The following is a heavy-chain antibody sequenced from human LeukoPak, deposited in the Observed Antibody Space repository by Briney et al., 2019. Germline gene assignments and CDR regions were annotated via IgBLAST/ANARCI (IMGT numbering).Heavy chain of an antibody. V-gene: IGHV1-2*02. CDR3: AREFDR. J-gene: IGHJ5*02. CDR1: GFTFTVYN. CDR2: INPNNGGT. Sequence: ASVKVSCKASGFTFTVYNIHWVRHAPGQGLEWMGWINPNNGGTNYAQKFQGRVTMTRNTSISTAYMELSSLRSEDTAVYYCAREFDRWGQGTLVTVSS.